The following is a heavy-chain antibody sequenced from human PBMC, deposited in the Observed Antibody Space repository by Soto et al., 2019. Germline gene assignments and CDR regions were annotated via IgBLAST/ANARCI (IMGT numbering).Heavy chain of an antibody. D-gene: IGHD6-19*01. V-gene: IGHV3-23*01. J-gene: IGHJ3*02. CDR3: AKRMDSSGSRGHASDI. CDR1: GFTFNSYA. CDR2: ISYSGGST. Sequence: PGGSLRLSCAASGFTFNSYAMSWVRQAPGKGLEWVSTISYSGGSTYYADSVMGRFTISRDNSKNTLYLQMNSLRAEDAAVYYCAKRMDSSGSRGHASDIWGQGTSVTV.